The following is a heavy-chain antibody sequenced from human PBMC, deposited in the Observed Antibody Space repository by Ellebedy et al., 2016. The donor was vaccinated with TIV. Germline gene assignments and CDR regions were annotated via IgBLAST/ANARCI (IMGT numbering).Heavy chain of an antibody. CDR3: ARGIVYPPALDV. Sequence: PGGSLRLSCAASGFIVSSDYMTLVRQAPGKGLEWVSVIYSGGNTYYSGSVKGRFTISRDNIKNMVFLQMNSLRGEDTAVYYCARGIVYPPALDVWGQGTTVTVTS. V-gene: IGHV3-66*01. J-gene: IGHJ6*02. D-gene: IGHD2-15*01. CDR2: IYSGGNT. CDR1: GFIVSSDY.